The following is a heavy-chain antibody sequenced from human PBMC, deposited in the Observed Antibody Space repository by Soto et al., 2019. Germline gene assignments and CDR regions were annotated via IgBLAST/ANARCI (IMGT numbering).Heavy chain of an antibody. Sequence: QVQLEESGGGVVQPGRSLRLSCEASGFTFSDYSMHWVRQAPGKGLEWVAFIFLDGNNKHYADSVKGRFTISRDNSENTLYLQMNSLTVEDTAVYFCAREGGDAFDIWGQGTMVAVSS. D-gene: IGHD1-26*01. CDR3: AREGGDAFDI. J-gene: IGHJ3*02. CDR1: GFTFSDYS. V-gene: IGHV3-30-3*01. CDR2: IFLDGNNK.